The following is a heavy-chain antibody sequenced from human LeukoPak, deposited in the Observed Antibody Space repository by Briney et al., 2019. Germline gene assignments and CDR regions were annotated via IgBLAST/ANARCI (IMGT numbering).Heavy chain of an antibody. CDR2: IYSGGST. J-gene: IGHJ4*02. Sequence: PGGSLRLSCAASGFTVSSNYMGWVRQAPGKGLEWVSVIYSGGSTYYADSVKGRFTISRDNSKNTLYLQMNSLRAEDTAVYYCARDLNLGGFDYWGQGTLVTVSS. CDR3: ARDLNLGGFDY. V-gene: IGHV3-66*02. D-gene: IGHD1-14*01. CDR1: GFTVSSNY.